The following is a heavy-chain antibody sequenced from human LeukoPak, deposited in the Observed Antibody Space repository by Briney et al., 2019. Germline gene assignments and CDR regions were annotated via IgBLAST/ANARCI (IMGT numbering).Heavy chain of an antibody. D-gene: IGHD4/OR15-4a*01. V-gene: IGHV3-48*01. J-gene: IGHJ4*02. CDR3: ARRAGAYSHPYDY. CDR1: GFPLRTSH. CDR2: ISSSSDTI. Sequence: PGGSLRLSCAASGFPLRTSHMNWVRQAPGKGLEWVSYISSSSDTIYYADSVKGRFTISRDNAKNSLFLQMNSLRAKDTAVYYCARRAGAYSHPYDYWGQGTLVTVSS.